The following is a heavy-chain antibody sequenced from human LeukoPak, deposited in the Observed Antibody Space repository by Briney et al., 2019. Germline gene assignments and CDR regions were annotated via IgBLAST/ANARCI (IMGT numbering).Heavy chain of an antibody. CDR2: ISWNSGSI. Sequence: GRSLRLSCAASGFTFDDYAMHWVRQAPGKGLEWVSGISWNSGSIGYADSVKGRFTISRDNAKNSLYLQMNSLRAEDTALYYCARVRIAARLADYWGQGTLVTVSS. V-gene: IGHV3-9*01. D-gene: IGHD6-6*01. CDR1: GFTFDDYA. J-gene: IGHJ4*02. CDR3: ARVRIAARLADY.